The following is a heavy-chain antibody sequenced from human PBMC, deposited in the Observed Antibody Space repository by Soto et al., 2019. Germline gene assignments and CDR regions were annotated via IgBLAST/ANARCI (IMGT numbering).Heavy chain of an antibody. Sequence: QVQLVQSGDEVKKPGASVKVSCKTSGYTFTSYGVAWVRQAPGQGREWMGWISGYNGNTNYAQKLQGRVTMTTDTSKSTAYMELRSLRSDDTAVYYCARDPAGHFIEYWRQGTLVTVSS. CDR1: GYTFTSYG. J-gene: IGHJ4*02. D-gene: IGHD6-13*01. V-gene: IGHV1-18*01. CDR3: ARDPAGHFIEY. CDR2: ISGYNGNT.